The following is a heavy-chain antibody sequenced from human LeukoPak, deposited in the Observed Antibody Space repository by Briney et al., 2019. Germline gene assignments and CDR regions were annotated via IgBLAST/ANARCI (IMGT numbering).Heavy chain of an antibody. J-gene: IGHJ5*02. CDR1: GGSISSYY. CDR3: ARAWGTMVRGVIRWFDP. Sequence: SETLSLTCTVSGGSISSYYWSWIRQPPGEALEGLGYSYYSGSTNYNPSLKSRVTISVDTSKNQFSLKLSSVTAADTAVYYCARAWGTMVRGVIRWFDPWGQGTLVTVSS. D-gene: IGHD3-10*01. V-gene: IGHV4-59*01. CDR2: SYYSGST.